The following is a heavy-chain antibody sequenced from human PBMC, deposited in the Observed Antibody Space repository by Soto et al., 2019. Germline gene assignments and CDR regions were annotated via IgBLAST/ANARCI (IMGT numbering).Heavy chain of an antibody. V-gene: IGHV1-18*01. CDR3: ARDLGGSGLNWFDP. CDR2: ISAYNGNT. J-gene: IGHJ5*02. CDR1: GDTFTSYG. D-gene: IGHD3-10*01. Sequence: ASVKVSCEASGDTFTSYGISWVRQAPGQGLEWMGWISAYNGNTDYAQKLQGRVTMTTDASTSTAYMELRSLTSDDTAVYYCARDLGGSGLNWFDPWGQGTLVTV.